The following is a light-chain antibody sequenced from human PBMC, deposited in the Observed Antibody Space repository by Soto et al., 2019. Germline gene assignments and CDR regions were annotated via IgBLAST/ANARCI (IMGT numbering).Light chain of an antibody. V-gene: IGKV3-20*01. Sequence: EIVLTQSPGTLCLSLGERATLSCRASQSVSSDYVAWYRQKPGQVPTVLIYRASTRATGIPDRFSGSGSGTDFTLTISRVESEDSAVYYCQQYGSSPLTFGGGTRVEIK. CDR2: RAS. CDR3: QQYGSSPLT. CDR1: QSVSSDY. J-gene: IGKJ4*01.